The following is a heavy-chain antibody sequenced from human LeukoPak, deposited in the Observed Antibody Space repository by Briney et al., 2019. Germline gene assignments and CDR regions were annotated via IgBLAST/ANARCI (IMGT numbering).Heavy chain of an antibody. D-gene: IGHD3-22*01. Sequence: GGSLRLSCAASGFTFSSYGMHWVRQAPGKGLEWVAVISYDGSNKYYADSVKGRFTISRDNFKNTLYLQMNSLRAEDTAVYYCAKGYDSSGYLHDYWGQGTLVTVSS. V-gene: IGHV3-30*18. CDR2: ISYDGSNK. CDR1: GFTFSSYG. J-gene: IGHJ4*02. CDR3: AKGYDSSGYLHDY.